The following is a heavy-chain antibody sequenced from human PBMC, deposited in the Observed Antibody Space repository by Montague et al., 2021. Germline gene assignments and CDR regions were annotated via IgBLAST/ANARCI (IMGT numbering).Heavy chain of an antibody. CDR1: GLTFDNCA. CDR3: ARDRRGGTYIDY. J-gene: IGHJ4*02. CDR2: ISASSDNI. Sequence: SLRLSCAVSGLTFDNCAMTWVRQAPGKGLEWVSGISASSDNIYYADSVKGRVTISRDNSKNTLYLQMRDLRAEDTAVYYCARDRRGGTYIDYWGQGTLVTVSS. D-gene: IGHD2-15*01. V-gene: IGHV3-23*01.